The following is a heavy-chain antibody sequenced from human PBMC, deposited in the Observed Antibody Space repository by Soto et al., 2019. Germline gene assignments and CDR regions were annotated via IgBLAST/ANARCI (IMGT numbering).Heavy chain of an antibody. CDR3: ARESGSSAKFDY. Sequence: GGSLRLSCAASGFTFSNAWMSWVRQAPGKGLEWVGCIKSKTDGGATDYAAPVKGRFSISRDESKNTLYLQMNSLKTEDTAVYYCARESGSSAKFDYWGQGTLVTVSS. V-gene: IGHV3-15*01. CDR1: GFTFSNAW. J-gene: IGHJ4*02. D-gene: IGHD6-19*01. CDR2: IKSKTDGGAT.